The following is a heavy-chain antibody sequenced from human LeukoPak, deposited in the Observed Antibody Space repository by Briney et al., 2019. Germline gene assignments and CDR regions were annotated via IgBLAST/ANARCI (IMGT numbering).Heavy chain of an antibody. Sequence: SETLSLTSTVSGGSISSYYWSWIRQPPGKGLEWIGYIYYSGSTNYNPSLKSRVTISVDTSKNQFSQKLSSVTAADTAVYYCARDSASSGWIDYWGQGTLVTVSS. D-gene: IGHD6-19*01. J-gene: IGHJ4*02. CDR2: IYYSGST. V-gene: IGHV4-59*01. CDR1: GGSISSYY. CDR3: ARDSASSGWIDY.